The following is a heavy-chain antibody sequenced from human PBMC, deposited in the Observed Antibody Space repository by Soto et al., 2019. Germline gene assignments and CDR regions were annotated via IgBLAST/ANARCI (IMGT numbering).Heavy chain of an antibody. V-gene: IGHV1-69*01. D-gene: IGHD7-27*01. Sequence: QVQLVQSGAQVKEPGTSVTVSCRASGGIFSTSSFVWVRQGPGQGLEWMGGIIPIFSKTNVAPKFQDRITFTADESTRTAYMELSSLRSEDTAIYYCARDVVRSTGGDSWGQGTLVTVSS. CDR3: ARDVVRSTGGDS. CDR1: GGIFSTSS. J-gene: IGHJ4*02. CDR2: IIPIFSKT.